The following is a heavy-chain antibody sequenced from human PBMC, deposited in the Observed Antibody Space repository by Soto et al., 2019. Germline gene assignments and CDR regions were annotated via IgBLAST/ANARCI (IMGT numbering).Heavy chain of an antibody. CDR3: ARALDYGDYDYYYYGMDV. D-gene: IGHD4-17*01. CDR2: IIPIFGTA. V-gene: IGHV1-69*13. CDR1: GGTFSSYA. J-gene: IGHJ6*02. Sequence: ASVKVSCKASGGTFSSYAISWVRQAPGQGLEWMGGIIPIFGTANYAQKFQGRVTITADESTSTAYMELSSLRSEDTAVYYCARALDYGDYDYYYYGMDVWGQGTTVTVSS.